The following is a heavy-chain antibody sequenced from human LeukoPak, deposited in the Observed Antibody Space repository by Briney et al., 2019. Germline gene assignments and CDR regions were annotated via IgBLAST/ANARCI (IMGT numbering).Heavy chain of an antibody. CDR2: ISGSGGST. CDR1: GFTFSSYA. D-gene: IGHD2-21*02. J-gene: IGHJ4*02. Sequence: TGGSLRLSCAASGFTFSSYAMSWVRQAPGKGLEWVSAISGSGGSTYYADSVKGRFTISRDNSKNTLYLQMNSLRAEDTAVYYCAKDESEAYCGGDCYSVDNYFDYWGQGTLVTVSS. V-gene: IGHV3-23*01. CDR3: AKDESEAYCGGDCYSVDNYFDY.